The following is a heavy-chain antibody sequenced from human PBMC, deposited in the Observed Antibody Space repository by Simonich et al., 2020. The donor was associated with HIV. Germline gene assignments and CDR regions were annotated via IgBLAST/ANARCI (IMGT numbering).Heavy chain of an antibody. CDR1: GGSFSGYY. CDR3: ARNGIAARPDTSEVDY. D-gene: IGHD6-6*01. V-gene: IGHV4-34*01. J-gene: IGHJ4*02. Sequence: QVQLQQWCAGLLKPSETLSLNCAVYGGSFSGYYWTWLRQPPGKGLAWIGELNHSGSHDSNPSLRRRVTISVDTSKSQFSLKVSSVTAADTAVYYCARNGIAARPDTSEVDYWGQGTLVTVSS. CDR2: LNHSGSH.